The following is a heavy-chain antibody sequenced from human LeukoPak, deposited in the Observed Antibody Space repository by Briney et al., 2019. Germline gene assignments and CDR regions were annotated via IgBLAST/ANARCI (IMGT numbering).Heavy chain of an antibody. D-gene: IGHD2-15*01. V-gene: IGHV3-23*01. J-gene: IGHJ4*02. CDR1: GFTFSIYA. Sequence: GGSLRLSCAASGFTFSIYAMSWVRQAPGKGLGWVSTLTFSGGSTYYADSVKGRFTISRDNSKNTLYLQMNSLRAEDTAVYYCAKDRSAATGYFDYWGQGTLVTVSS. CDR2: LTFSGGST. CDR3: AKDRSAATGYFDY.